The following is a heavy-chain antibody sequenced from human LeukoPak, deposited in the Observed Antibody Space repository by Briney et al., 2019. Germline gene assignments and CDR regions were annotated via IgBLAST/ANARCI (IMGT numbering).Heavy chain of an antibody. CDR1: GFTFSSYA. Sequence: QTGGSLRLSCAASGFTFSSYAMTWVRQAPGKGLEWVSAIRNSGTSTYYAASVKGRFTISRDNSKNTLYLQMNSLRAEDTAVYYCAANWNLDYWGQGTLVTVSS. CDR2: IRNSGTST. J-gene: IGHJ4*02. CDR3: AANWNLDY. V-gene: IGHV3-23*05. D-gene: IGHD1-1*01.